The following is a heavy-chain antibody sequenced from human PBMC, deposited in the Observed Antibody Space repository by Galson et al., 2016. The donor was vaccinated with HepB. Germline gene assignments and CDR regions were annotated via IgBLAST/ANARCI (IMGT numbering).Heavy chain of an antibody. D-gene: IGHD6-13*01. Sequence: SLRLSCAASGFTFTRYTMNWVRQSPGKGLEWVASISGGSSYKYYADSVKGRFTISRDNSKNSLYLQMNSLRAEDTAIYFCAITPGYSGTWYDAFDNWGPGTIVTVSS. J-gene: IGHJ3*02. CDR1: GFTFTRYT. CDR3: AITPGYSGTWYDAFDN. V-gene: IGHV3-21*01. CDR2: ISGGSSYK.